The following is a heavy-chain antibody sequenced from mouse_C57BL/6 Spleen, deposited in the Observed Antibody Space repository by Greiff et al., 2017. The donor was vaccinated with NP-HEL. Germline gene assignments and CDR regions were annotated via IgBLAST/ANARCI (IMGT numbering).Heavy chain of an antibody. CDR1: GYAFSSYW. CDR3: ARSGSSADY. D-gene: IGHD1-1*01. Sequence: LMESGASVKISCKASGYAFSSYWMNWVKQRPGKGLEWIGQIYPGDGDTNYNGKFKGKATLTADKSSSTAYMQLSSLTSEDSAVYFCARSGSSADYWGQGTTLTVSS. J-gene: IGHJ2*01. V-gene: IGHV1-80*01. CDR2: IYPGDGDT.